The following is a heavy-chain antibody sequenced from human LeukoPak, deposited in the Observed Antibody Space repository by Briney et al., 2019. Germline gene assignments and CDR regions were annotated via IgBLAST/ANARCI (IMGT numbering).Heavy chain of an antibody. CDR3: ARGWFGEPCFDY. D-gene: IGHD3-10*01. Sequence: GGSLRLSCAASGFTFSGYEMNWVRQAPGKGLEWVSYISSSGSTIYYADSVKGRFTISRDNAKNSLYLQMNSLRAEDTAVYYCARGWFGEPCFDYWGQGTLVTVSS. V-gene: IGHV3-48*03. CDR2: ISSSGSTI. CDR1: GFTFSGYE. J-gene: IGHJ4*02.